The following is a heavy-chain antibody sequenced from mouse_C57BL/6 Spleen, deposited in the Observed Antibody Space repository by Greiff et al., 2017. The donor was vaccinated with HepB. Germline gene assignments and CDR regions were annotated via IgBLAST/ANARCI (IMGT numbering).Heavy chain of an antibody. J-gene: IGHJ3*01. Sequence: VMLVESGPGLVAPSQSLSITCTVSGFSLTSYGVDWVRQSPGKGLEWLGVIWGVGSTNYNSALKSRLSISKDNSKSQVFLKMNSLQTDDTAMYYCATYGSSSLRFAYWGQGTLVTVSA. CDR2: IWGVGST. V-gene: IGHV2-6*01. D-gene: IGHD1-1*01. CDR1: GFSLTSYG. CDR3: ATYGSSSLRFAY.